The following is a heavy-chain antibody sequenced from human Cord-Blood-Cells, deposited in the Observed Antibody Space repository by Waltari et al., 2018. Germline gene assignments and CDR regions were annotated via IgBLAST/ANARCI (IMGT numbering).Heavy chain of an antibody. J-gene: IGHJ3*02. V-gene: IGHV4-30-4*01. CDR1: GGSISSGDYY. D-gene: IGHD2-2*01. CDR3: ARDRRGYCSSTSCYDAFDI. Sequence: QVQLQESGPGLVKPSQTLSLTCTVSGGSISSGDYYWSWIRQPPGKGLEWIGYIYYSGSTYYNPSLKSRVTISVDTSKNQFSLKLSSVTAADTAVYYCARDRRGYCSSTSCYDAFDIWGQGTMVTVSS. CDR2: IYYSGST.